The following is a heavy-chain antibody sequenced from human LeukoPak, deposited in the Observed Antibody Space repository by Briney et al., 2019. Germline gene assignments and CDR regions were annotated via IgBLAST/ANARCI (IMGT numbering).Heavy chain of an antibody. J-gene: IGHJ4*02. Sequence: SVTVSCKASGGTFSSYAISWVRHAPGRGLEWMGGVIPILGTANYAQKFQGRVTITADESTSTAYMELSSLRSEDTAVYYCAAGAIVVVPATSNPFDYWGQGTLVTVSS. CDR1: GGTFSSYA. CDR3: AAGAIVVVPATSNPFDY. D-gene: IGHD2-2*01. CDR2: VIPILGTA. V-gene: IGHV1-69*13.